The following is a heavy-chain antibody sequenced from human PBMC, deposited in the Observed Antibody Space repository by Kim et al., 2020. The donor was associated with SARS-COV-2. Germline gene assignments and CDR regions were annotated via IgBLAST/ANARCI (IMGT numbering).Heavy chain of an antibody. Sequence: ASVKVSCKASGYTFTSYDINWVRQATGQGLEWMGWMNPNSGNTGYAQKFQGRVTMTRNTSISTAYMELSSLRSEDTAVYYCARATRENPKILWFEVYYFYVMGVWGQGTTVTVS. CDR2: MNPNSGNT. CDR1: GYTFTSYD. D-gene: IGHD3-10*01. J-gene: IGHJ6*02. V-gene: IGHV1-8*01. CDR3: ARATRENPKILWFEVYYFYVMGV.